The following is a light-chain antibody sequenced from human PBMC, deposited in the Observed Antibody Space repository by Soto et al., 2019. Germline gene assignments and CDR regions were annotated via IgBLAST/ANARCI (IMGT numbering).Light chain of an antibody. CDR3: RKYNSAPLT. V-gene: IGKV1-27*01. Sequence: DIQMTQSPSSLSASLGDRVTITCRASQGIGVYLAWFQQKPGNVPKLLIYAASTLQSGFPSRFSGSGSGTDFTLTISSLQPEAVATYYCRKYNSAPLTFGGGTKVEIK. CDR2: AAS. CDR1: QGIGVY. J-gene: IGKJ4*01.